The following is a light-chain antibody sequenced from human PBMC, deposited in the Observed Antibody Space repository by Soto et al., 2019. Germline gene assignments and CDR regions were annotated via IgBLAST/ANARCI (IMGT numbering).Light chain of an antibody. Sequence: QSVLTQPPSASGTPGQRVTISCSGSSSNIGSNTVNWFQQLTGTAPKLLMYSNNQRPSGVPDRFSGSKSGTSASLAISGLQSEDEADYYCAAWDDSLNGWVFGGGTKLTVL. CDR3: AAWDDSLNGWV. V-gene: IGLV1-44*01. CDR2: SNN. CDR1: SSNIGSNT. J-gene: IGLJ3*02.